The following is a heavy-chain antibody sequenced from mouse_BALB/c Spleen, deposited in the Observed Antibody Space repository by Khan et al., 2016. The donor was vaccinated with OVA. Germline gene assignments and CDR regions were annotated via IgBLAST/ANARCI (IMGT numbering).Heavy chain of an antibody. CDR2: IFPGTGTT. D-gene: IGHD2-1*01. CDR1: GYTFTSYW. Sequence: QVQLQQSGAELVKPGASVKLSCKTSGYTFTSYWIQWVKRRPGQGLGWIGQIFPGTGTTYYNENFKGKATLTVDTSSSTAYMQLSSLTSEDSAVYFCARGYFGNYEFVYWGQGTLVTVSP. J-gene: IGHJ3*01. CDR3: ARGYFGNYEFVY. V-gene: IGHV1S132*01.